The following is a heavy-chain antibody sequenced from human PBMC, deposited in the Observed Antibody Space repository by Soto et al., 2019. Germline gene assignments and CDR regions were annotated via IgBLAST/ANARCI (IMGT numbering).Heavy chain of an antibody. Sequence: QVQLVQSGAEVKKPGSSVTVSCKASGGTFGNSAISWVRQAPGQGLEWMGGIIPIFPKPDYAQKFQGRVTITADESTSTSYMELTSLRSDDTAVYYCARDKYRLPLGGNYYSAIDVWGQGTTVTVSS. CDR1: GGTFGNSA. D-gene: IGHD5-12*01. J-gene: IGHJ6*02. CDR2: IIPIFPKP. CDR3: ARDKYRLPLGGNYYSAIDV. V-gene: IGHV1-69*12.